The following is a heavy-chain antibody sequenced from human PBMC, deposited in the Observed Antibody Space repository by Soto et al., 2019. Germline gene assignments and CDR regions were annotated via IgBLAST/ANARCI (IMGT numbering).Heavy chain of an antibody. D-gene: IGHD2-15*01. CDR3: AKRRGAGGHFDY. J-gene: IGHJ4*02. CDR1: GFTFSSYA. CDR2: VSIGGST. Sequence: GGSLRLSCAASGFTFSSYAMGWVRQGPGKGLEWVAVVSIGGSTHYADSVRGRFTISRDNSKSTLSLQMNSLTAEDTAVYFCAKRRGAGGHFDYWGQGALVTVSS. V-gene: IGHV3-23*01.